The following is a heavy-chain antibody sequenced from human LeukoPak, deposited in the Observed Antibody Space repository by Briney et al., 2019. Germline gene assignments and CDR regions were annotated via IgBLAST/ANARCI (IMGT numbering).Heavy chain of an antibody. CDR2: ISYDGSNK. V-gene: IGHV3-30*18. Sequence: SGGSLRLSCAASGFTFSDYYMSWIRQAPGKGLEWVAVISYDGSNKYYADSVKGRFTISRDNSKNTLYLQMNSLRAEDTAVYYCAKGGGYFDYWGQGTLVTVSS. CDR3: AKGGGYFDY. D-gene: IGHD3-10*01. J-gene: IGHJ4*02. CDR1: GFTFSDYY.